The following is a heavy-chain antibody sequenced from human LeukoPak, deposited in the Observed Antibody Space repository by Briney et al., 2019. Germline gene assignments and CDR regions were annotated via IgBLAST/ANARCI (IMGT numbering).Heavy chain of an antibody. CDR3: ARDRGGGTQTFDY. D-gene: IGHD1-26*01. V-gene: IGHV3-21*01. J-gene: IGHJ4*02. Sequence: PGGSLRLSCAASGFTFSTYNMNWVRQAPGKGLEWVSLISSSSSYIYYADSVKGRFTISRDNAKNSLYLQMNSLRAEDTAVYYCARDRGGGTQTFDYWGQGTLVTVYS. CDR2: ISSSSSYI. CDR1: GFTFSTYN.